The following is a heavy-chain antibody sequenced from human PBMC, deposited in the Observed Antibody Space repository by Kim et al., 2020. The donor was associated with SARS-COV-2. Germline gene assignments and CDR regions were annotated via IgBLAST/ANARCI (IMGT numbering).Heavy chain of an antibody. Sequence: ASVKVSCKASGYTFSDYNMHWVRHAPGQGLECMGWIHPKSGVTRYAQKFQGRVTMTGDMSISIAYMELTNLRPDDTAVYYCASGGPKVAGTAIDYWGQGT. CDR1: GYTFSDYN. D-gene: IGHD6-19*01. CDR3: ASGGPKVAGTAIDY. J-gene: IGHJ4*02. CDR2: IHPKSGVT. V-gene: IGHV1-2*02.